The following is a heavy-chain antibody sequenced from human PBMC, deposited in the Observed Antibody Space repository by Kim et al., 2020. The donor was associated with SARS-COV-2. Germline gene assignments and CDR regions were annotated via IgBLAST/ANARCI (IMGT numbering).Heavy chain of an antibody. J-gene: IGHJ6*02. Sequence: SVKVSCKASGGTFSSYAISWVRQAPGQGLEWMGGIIPIFGTANYAQKFQGRVTITADESTSTAYMELSSLRSEDTAVYYCARVDYYDSSGYFSYYYGMDVWGQGTTVTVSS. V-gene: IGHV1-69*13. D-gene: IGHD3-22*01. CDR1: GGTFSSYA. CDR2: IIPIFGTA. CDR3: ARVDYYDSSGYFSYYYGMDV.